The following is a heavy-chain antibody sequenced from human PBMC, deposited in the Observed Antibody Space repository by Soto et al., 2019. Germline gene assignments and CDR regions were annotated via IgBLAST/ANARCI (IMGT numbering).Heavy chain of an antibody. V-gene: IGHV2-5*02. CDR2: IYWDDDK. CDR3: AHRVLRTVFGLVTTTAIYFDF. D-gene: IGHD3-3*01. Sequence: QITLNESGPPVVGPTETLTLTCRFSGFSLTTSGVGVGWIRQSPGKAPEWLALIYWDDDKRYSASLKSRLTITKDTSKNQVVLTVSDLDPTDTATYYCAHRVLRTVFGLVTTTAIYFDFWGQGTPVAVSS. J-gene: IGHJ4*02. CDR1: GFSLTTSGVG.